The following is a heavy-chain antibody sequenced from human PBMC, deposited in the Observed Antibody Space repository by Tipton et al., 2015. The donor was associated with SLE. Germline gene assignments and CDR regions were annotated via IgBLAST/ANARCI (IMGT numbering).Heavy chain of an antibody. CDR3: ARDQRGTTVTTSCDY. CDR1: GFTFSSYS. V-gene: IGHV3-7*01. J-gene: IGHJ4*02. Sequence: LSLTCAASGFTFSSYSMNWIRQAPGKGLEWVANIKQDGSEKYYVDSVKGRFTISRDNAKNSLYLQMNSLRAEDTAVYYCARDQRGTTVTTSCDYWGQGTLVTVSS. D-gene: IGHD4-11*01. CDR2: IKQDGSEK.